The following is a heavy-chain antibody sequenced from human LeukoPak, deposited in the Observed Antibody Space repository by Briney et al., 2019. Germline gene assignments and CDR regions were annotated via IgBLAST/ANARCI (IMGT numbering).Heavy chain of an antibody. CDR2: IDWNGGST. J-gene: IGHJ4*02. Sequence: PGGSLRLSCEASEFTFSFYWMHWVRQAPGKGLEWVSDIDWNGGSTGYADSVKGRFTISRDNAKNSLYLQMNSLRVEDTALYYCARGLVGATTRSTFDYWGRGTLVTVSS. CDR1: EFTFSFYW. CDR3: ARGLVGATTRSTFDY. D-gene: IGHD1-26*01. V-gene: IGHV3-20*04.